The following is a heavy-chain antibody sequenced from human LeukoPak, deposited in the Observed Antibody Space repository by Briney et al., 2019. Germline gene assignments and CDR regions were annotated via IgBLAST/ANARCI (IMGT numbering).Heavy chain of an antibody. D-gene: IGHD3-22*01. V-gene: IGHV4-59*01. Sequence: KPSETLSLTCTVSGGSISSYYWSWIRQPPGKGLEWIGYIYYSGSTNYNPSLKSRVTISVDTSKNQFSLKLSSVTAADTAVYYCARIMIDSSGPSFDYWGQGTLVTVSS. J-gene: IGHJ4*02. CDR3: ARIMIDSSGPSFDY. CDR2: IYYSGST. CDR1: GGSISSYY.